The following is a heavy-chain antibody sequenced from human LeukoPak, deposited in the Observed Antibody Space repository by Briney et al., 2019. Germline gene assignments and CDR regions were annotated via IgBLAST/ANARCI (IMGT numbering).Heavy chain of an antibody. V-gene: IGHV3-48*04. CDR1: GFTFSSYS. Sequence: GGSLRLSCAASGFTFSSYSMNWVRQAPGKGLEWVSYISSSSSTIYHADSVKGRFTISRDNTKNSLYLQMNSLRAEDTAVYYCAREAWPLGYSSSWAFDYWGQGTLVTVSS. CDR2: ISSSSSTI. J-gene: IGHJ4*02. CDR3: AREAWPLGYSSSWAFDY. D-gene: IGHD6-13*01.